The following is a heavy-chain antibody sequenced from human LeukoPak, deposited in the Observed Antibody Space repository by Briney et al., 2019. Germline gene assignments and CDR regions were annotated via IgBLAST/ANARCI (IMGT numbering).Heavy chain of an antibody. Sequence: GGSLRLSCAASGFTFSGSAMHWARPASGKGLEWVGRIRSKANSYATAYAASVKGRFTISRDDSKNTAYLQMNSLKTEDTAVYYCTRQGAAGTSWGQGTLVTVSS. V-gene: IGHV3-73*01. J-gene: IGHJ4*02. CDR3: TRQGAAGTS. D-gene: IGHD6-13*01. CDR2: IRSKANSYAT. CDR1: GFTFSGSA.